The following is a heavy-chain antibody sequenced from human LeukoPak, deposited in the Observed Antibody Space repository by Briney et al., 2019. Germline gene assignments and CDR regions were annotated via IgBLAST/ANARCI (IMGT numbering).Heavy chain of an antibody. CDR1: GFTFSSYG. D-gene: IGHD3-9*01. CDR2: ISYDGSNK. V-gene: IGHV3-30*18. Sequence: QPGRSLRLSCAASGFTFSSYGMHWVRQAPGKGPEWVAVISYDGSNKYYADSVKGRFTISRDNSKNTLYLQMNSLRAEDTAVYYCAKGFHTYYDILTGLNYWGQGTLVTVSS. J-gene: IGHJ4*02. CDR3: AKGFHTYYDILTGLNY.